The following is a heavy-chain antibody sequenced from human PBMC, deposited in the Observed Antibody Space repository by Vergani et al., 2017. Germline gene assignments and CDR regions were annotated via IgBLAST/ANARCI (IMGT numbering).Heavy chain of an antibody. V-gene: IGHV4-61*02. D-gene: IGHD2-15*01. J-gene: IGHJ5*02. CDR3: TRHWAVVAANNWFDP. CDR2: VYTSGMT. CDR1: GGPINTGAYY. Sequence: QVQLQESGPRLVRPSQTLSLTCSVSGGPINTGAYYWSWIRQPAGKGLEWIGRVYTSGMTNYNPSLKSRVTILVDRSKRQLSLKLSSVTAADTAVYYCTRHWAVVAANNWFDPWGQGTLVTVSS.